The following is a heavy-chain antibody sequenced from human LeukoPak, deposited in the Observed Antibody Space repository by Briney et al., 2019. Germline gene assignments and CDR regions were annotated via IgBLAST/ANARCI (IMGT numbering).Heavy chain of an antibody. CDR3: ARILCSSNIDY. Sequence: SETLSLTCSVSGGSISSSTYHWGWIRQPPGKGLEWIASIDYSGGTYYNPSLKSRVTISVGTSKNQFSLKLRSVTAADTAVYYCARILCSSNIDYWGQGTLVTVSS. V-gene: IGHV4-39*07. CDR2: IDYSGGT. CDR1: GGSISSSTYH. J-gene: IGHJ4*02. D-gene: IGHD2-2*01.